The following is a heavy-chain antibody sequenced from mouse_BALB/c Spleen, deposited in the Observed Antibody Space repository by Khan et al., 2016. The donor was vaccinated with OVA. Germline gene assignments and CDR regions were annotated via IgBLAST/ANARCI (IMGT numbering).Heavy chain of an antibody. CDR1: GYSITSGYG. CDR2: ISYSGST. Sequence: VQLKESGPGLVKPSQSLSLTCTVTGYSITSGYGWNWIRQFPGNKLEWMGYISYSGSTTYNPSLKRRISITRDTSKNQFFLQLNSVTTEDTATYYCARTARIKYWGQGTTLTVSS. D-gene: IGHD1-2*01. CDR3: ARTARIKY. J-gene: IGHJ2*01. V-gene: IGHV3-2*02.